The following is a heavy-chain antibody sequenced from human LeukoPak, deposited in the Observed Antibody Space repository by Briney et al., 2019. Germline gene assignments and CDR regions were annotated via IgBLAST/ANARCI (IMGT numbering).Heavy chain of an antibody. V-gene: IGHV3-43D*03. D-gene: IGHD3-22*01. CDR3: ARVARFYDSSGLGY. J-gene: IGHJ4*02. Sequence: GGSLRLSCAASGFTFDDYAMHWVRQAPGKGLEWVSLISWDGGSTYYADSVKGRFTISRDNSKNTLYLQMNSLRAEDTAVYYCARVARFYDSSGLGYWGQGTLVTVSS. CDR2: ISWDGGST. CDR1: GFTFDDYA.